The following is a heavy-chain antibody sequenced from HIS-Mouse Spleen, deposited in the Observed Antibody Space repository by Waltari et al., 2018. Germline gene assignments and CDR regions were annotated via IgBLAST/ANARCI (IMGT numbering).Heavy chain of an antibody. D-gene: IGHD6-13*01. V-gene: IGHV4-39*07. J-gene: IGHJ2*01. CDR2: IYYSGST. Sequence: QLQLQESGPGLVKPSETLSLTCTVSGGSISSSSYYWGWIRPPPGKGLEWIGSIYYSGSTYDNPSLKSRVTISVDTSKNQFSRKLSSVTAADTAVYYCAREIPYSSSWYDWYFDLWGRGTLVTVSS. CDR1: GGSISSSSYY. CDR3: AREIPYSSSWYDWYFDL.